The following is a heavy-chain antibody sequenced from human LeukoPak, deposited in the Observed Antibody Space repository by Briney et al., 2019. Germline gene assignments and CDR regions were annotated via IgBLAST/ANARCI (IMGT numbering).Heavy chain of an antibody. Sequence: TSETLSLTCTVSGGSISSGCYYWSWIRQPAGKGLEWIGRIYTSGSTNYNPSLKSRVTISVDTSKNQFSLKLSSVTAADTAVYYCARGIPRRAFDIWGQGTMVTVSS. CDR1: GGSISSGCYY. CDR3: ARGIPRRAFDI. J-gene: IGHJ3*02. V-gene: IGHV4-61*02. CDR2: IYTSGST.